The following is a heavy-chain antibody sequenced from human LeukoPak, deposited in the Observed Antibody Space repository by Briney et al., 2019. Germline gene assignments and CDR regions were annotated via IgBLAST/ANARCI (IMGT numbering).Heavy chain of an antibody. Sequence: GRSLRLSCAASGFAFSTYGIHWVRQAPGKGLEWVAVLSFDGSREYYADSVKGRFTVSRDNSKNTLYLQMNSLRDEDTAVYYCAKVSGSSGWNDLLGVVDYWGQGTLVTVSS. J-gene: IGHJ4*02. CDR1: GFAFSTYG. V-gene: IGHV3-30*18. D-gene: IGHD6-19*01. CDR2: LSFDGSRE. CDR3: AKVSGSSGWNDLLGVVDY.